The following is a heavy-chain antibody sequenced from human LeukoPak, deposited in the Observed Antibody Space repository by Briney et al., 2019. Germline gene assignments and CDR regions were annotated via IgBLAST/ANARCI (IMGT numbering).Heavy chain of an antibody. Sequence: GGSLRLSCAASGFAFSDYFMHWVRQSPEKGLVWVSDIHPHGRYAAYADSVRGRFTISRDDAKNTLYLQMNSLTSEDTAVYYCVGGTNDWRGFDYGGQGPLATAS. CDR1: GFAFSDYF. CDR3: VGGTNDWRGFDY. J-gene: IGHJ4*02. D-gene: IGHD3-9*01. V-gene: IGHV3-74*03. CDR2: IHPHGRYA.